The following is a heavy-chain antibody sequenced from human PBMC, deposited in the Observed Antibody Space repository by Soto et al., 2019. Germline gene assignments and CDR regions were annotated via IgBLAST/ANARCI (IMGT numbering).Heavy chain of an antibody. CDR1: GYTFTNYG. J-gene: IGHJ5*02. CDR3: ASDMAGQNWFDP. CDR2: ICAYNGDT. Sequence: ASVKVSCKASGYTFTNYGITWVRQAPGQGLEWMGWICAYNGDTHYTQRLQGRVTMTTDTSTSTAYMELRGLRSDDTAVYYCASDMAGQNWFDPWGQGTLVTVSS. D-gene: IGHD3-10*01. V-gene: IGHV1-18*01.